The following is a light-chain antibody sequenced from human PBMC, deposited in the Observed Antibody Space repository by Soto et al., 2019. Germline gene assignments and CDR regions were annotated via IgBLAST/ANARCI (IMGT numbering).Light chain of an antibody. Sequence: DTQMTQSPSTLSASVGDRVTITCRASQSVTTWLAWYQQKPGKAPKLLIYDAFSMESEVPPSFSGSGSGTQSTLTITGLQPDDFATYYCQQYKSYSLAFGRGTRVQIK. CDR2: DAF. J-gene: IGKJ4*02. CDR3: QQYKSYSLA. CDR1: QSVTTW. V-gene: IGKV1-5*01.